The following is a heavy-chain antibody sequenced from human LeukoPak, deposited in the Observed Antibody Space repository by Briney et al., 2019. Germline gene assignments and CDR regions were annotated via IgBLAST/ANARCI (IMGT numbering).Heavy chain of an antibody. D-gene: IGHD3-9*01. CDR3: ARGYYDILTGYYPLDY. V-gene: IGHV4-4*02. Sequence: SGTLSLTCGVSGGSITITNYWTWVRQPPGKGLEWIGEVNLQGSTNYNPSLMGRVAISVDTSKNQFSLKLSSVTAADTAVYYCARGYYDILTGYYPLDYWGQGTLVTVSS. CDR1: GGSITITNY. CDR2: VNLQGST. J-gene: IGHJ4*02.